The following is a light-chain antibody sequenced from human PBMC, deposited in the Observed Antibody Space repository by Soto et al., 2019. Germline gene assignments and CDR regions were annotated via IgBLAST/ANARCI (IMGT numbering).Light chain of an antibody. J-gene: IGKJ2*01. V-gene: IGKV1-12*01. Sequence: DIQMTQSPSSVSASLGDRATINCRASQGINRWLAWYQQTPGKAPRLLIYATSNLQSGVPSRISGSGSGTEFTLTISSVQPEDFATYFCQQSYSAQYTFGQGTKVDI. CDR3: QQSYSAQYT. CDR1: QGINRW. CDR2: ATS.